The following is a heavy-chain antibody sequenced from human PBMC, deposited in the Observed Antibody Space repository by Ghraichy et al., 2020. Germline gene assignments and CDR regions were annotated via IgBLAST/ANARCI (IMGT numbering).Heavy chain of an antibody. D-gene: IGHD6-13*01. CDR2: ISSTSSYI. Sequence: GGSLRLSCAASGFSFGEYYMSWIRQPPGKGPQWLSYISSTSSYINYADSVKGRFTISRDNAKKSLYLEMSRLRVEDTAVYYCARGSSWYTVWGQGTLVIVSS. CDR1: GFSFGEYY. CDR3: ARGSSWYTV. V-gene: IGHV3-11*06. J-gene: IGHJ4*02.